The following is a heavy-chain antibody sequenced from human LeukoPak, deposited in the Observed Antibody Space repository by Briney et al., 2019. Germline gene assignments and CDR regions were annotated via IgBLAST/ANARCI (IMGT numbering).Heavy chain of an antibody. CDR2: IYTSGST. CDR1: GGSISGYY. V-gene: IGHV4-4*07. D-gene: IGHD2-15*01. CDR3: ARGGLVEGVAATQDLDYYGMDV. J-gene: IGHJ6*02. Sequence: PSETLSLTCTVSGGSISGYYWSWIRQPAGKGLEWIGHIYTSGSTNYNPSLKSRVTMSVDTSKNQFSLKLSSVTGADTAVYYCARGGLVEGVAATQDLDYYGMDVWGQGTTVTVSS.